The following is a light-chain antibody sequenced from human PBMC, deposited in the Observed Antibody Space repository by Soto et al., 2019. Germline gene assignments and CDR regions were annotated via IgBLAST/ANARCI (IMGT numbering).Light chain of an antibody. CDR3: QQSYSNTLT. CDR1: QTISSW. J-gene: IGKJ4*01. V-gene: IGKV1-5*01. CDR2: AVS. Sequence: EIQITQSPSALSASVGDRVTITCRASQTISSWLAWYQQKPGKAPKLLIYAVSNLQSGVPSRLSGRGTGTELTLIISSMNTEDIEIYYCQQSYSNTLTFGGGTKVDIK.